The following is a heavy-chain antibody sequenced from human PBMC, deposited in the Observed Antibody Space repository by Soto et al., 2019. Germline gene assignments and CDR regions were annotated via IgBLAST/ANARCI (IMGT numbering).Heavy chain of an antibody. D-gene: IGHD6-19*01. Sequence: QITLKESGPTLVKPTQTLTLTCTFSGFSLSTSGVGVGWIRQPPGKALEWLALIYWNDDKRYSPSLKSRLTIHKDSFKNQVVLTMTNMDPVDTATYYCAHRRSGWIPFDYWGQGTLVTVSS. CDR1: GFSLSTSGVG. CDR2: IYWNDDK. V-gene: IGHV2-5*01. CDR3: AHRRSGWIPFDY. J-gene: IGHJ4*02.